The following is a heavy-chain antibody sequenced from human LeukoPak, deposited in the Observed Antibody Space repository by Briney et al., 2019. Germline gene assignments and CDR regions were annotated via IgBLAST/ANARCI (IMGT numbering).Heavy chain of an antibody. Sequence: PGGSLRLSCAASGFTFSSYAMSWVRQAPGKGLEWVSAISGSGGSTYYADSVKGRFTISRDNSKNTLYLQMNSLRAEDTAVYYCAKVPTIYYGSYDNWFDPWGQGTLVTVSS. CDR2: ISGSGGST. D-gene: IGHD3-10*01. J-gene: IGHJ5*02. CDR3: AKVPTIYYGSYDNWFDP. CDR1: GFTFSSYA. V-gene: IGHV3-23*01.